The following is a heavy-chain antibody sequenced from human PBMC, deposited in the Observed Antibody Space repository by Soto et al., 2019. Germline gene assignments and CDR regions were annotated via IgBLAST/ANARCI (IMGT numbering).Heavy chain of an antibody. D-gene: IGHD6-13*01. CDR2: IKQDGSEK. CDR1: GFTFSSYW. Sequence: VGSLRLSCAASGFTFSSYWMSWVRQAPGKGLEWVANIKQDGSEKYYVDSVKGRFTIARDNAKNSLYRQMNSLRAEDAAVYYGARGTYSSSWYVDYWGQGTLVTVSS. V-gene: IGHV3-7*03. J-gene: IGHJ4*02. CDR3: ARGTYSSSWYVDY.